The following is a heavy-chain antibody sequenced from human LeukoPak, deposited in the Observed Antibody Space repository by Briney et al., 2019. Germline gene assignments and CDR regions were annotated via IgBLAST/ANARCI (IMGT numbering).Heavy chain of an antibody. Sequence: GGSLRLSCAASGFSISTYWMHWVRQAPGKGPVWVSRINTDGSSTYYADSVKGRFTISRDNAKNTLYLQMNSLRAEDTAVYYCARVSTTLTGWGQETLVTVSS. CDR1: GFSISTYW. CDR2: INTDGSST. J-gene: IGHJ4*02. V-gene: IGHV3-74*01. CDR3: ARVSTTLTG. D-gene: IGHD1-14*01.